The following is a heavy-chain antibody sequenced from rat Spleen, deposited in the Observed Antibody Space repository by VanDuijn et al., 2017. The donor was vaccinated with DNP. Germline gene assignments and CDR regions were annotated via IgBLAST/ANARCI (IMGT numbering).Heavy chain of an antibody. Sequence: QVQPKESGPGLVQPSQTLSLTCTVSGFSLTSYSVTWVRQPPGKGLEWIAALSSDGNTYYNSTLKSRLSISRDTSKSQVFLRMNSLQTEDTAIYFCARGYFDYWGQGVMVTVSS. J-gene: IGHJ2*01. V-gene: IGHV2-6*01. CDR2: LSSDGNT. CDR1: GFSLTSYS. CDR3: ARGYFDY.